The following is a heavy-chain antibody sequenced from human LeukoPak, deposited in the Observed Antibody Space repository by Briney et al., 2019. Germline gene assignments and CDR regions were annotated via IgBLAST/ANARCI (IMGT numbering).Heavy chain of an antibody. Sequence: SVKVSCKASGYTFTGYYMHWVRQAPGQGLEWMGRIIPILGIANYAQTFQGRVTITADKSTSTAYMELSSLRSEDTAVYYCARDHAKYSSSWSNWFDPWGQGTLVTVSS. D-gene: IGHD6-13*01. V-gene: IGHV1-69*04. J-gene: IGHJ5*02. CDR3: ARDHAKYSSSWSNWFDP. CDR2: IIPILGIA. CDR1: GYTFTGYY.